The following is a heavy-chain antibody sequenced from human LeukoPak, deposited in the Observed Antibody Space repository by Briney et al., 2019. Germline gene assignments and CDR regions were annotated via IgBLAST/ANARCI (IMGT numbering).Heavy chain of an antibody. D-gene: IGHD1-14*01. CDR3: VKDVGRLWQYTYV. J-gene: IGHJ6*03. CDR2: IKSDGSCT. Sequence: SLSPSCALSGLSSAALSTGWDRQPPEGGLGWVAVIKSDGSCTASADTVKGRFAISRDNSKDSLYLEMNNLKSEDTAVYYCVKDVGRLWQYTYVWGNGTTVTLSS. V-gene: IGHV3-43*01. CDR1: GLSSAALS.